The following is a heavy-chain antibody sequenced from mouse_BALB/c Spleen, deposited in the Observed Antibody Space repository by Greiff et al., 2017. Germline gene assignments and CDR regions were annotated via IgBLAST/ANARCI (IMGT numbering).Heavy chain of an antibody. V-gene: IGHV1-7*01. J-gene: IGHJ4*01. CDR3: ARGDDGYYCPY. D-gene: IGHD2-3*01. CDR2: INPSTGYT. CDR1: GYTFTSYW. Sequence: QVQLQQSGAELAKPGASVKMSCKASGYTFTSYWMHWVKQRPGQGLEWIGYINPSTGYTEYNQKFKDKATLTADKSSSTAYMQLSSLTSEDSAVYYCARGDDGYYCPYWGQGTSVTVSS.